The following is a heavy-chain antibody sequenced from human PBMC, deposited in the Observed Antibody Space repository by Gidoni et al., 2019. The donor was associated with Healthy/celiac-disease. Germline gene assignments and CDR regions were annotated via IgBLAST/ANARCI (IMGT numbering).Heavy chain of an antibody. Sequence: EVQLLESGGGLVQPGGSLRLSCAASGFTFSSYAMSWVRQAPGKGLEWVSAISGSGGSTYYADSVKGRFTISRDNSKNTLYLQMNSLRAEDTAVYYCAKVKGLGSYYYYGMDVWGQGTTVTVSS. D-gene: IGHD1-26*01. V-gene: IGHV3-23*01. CDR1: GFTFSSYA. CDR3: AKVKGLGSYYYYGMDV. CDR2: ISGSGGST. J-gene: IGHJ6*02.